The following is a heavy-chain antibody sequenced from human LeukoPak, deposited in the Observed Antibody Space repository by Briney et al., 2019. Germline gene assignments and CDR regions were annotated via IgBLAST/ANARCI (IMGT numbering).Heavy chain of an antibody. Sequence: SCKASGYTFTGYYMHWVRQAPGKGLEWLAVISYDGTDKYYADSVKGRFTISRDNSKNTLYLQMNSLRAEDTAVYFCARARSGDGFNLDYWGQGTLVTVSS. CDR3: ARARSGDGFNLDY. D-gene: IGHD5-24*01. CDR2: ISYDGTDK. J-gene: IGHJ4*02. V-gene: IGHV3-33*01. CDR1: GYTFTGYY.